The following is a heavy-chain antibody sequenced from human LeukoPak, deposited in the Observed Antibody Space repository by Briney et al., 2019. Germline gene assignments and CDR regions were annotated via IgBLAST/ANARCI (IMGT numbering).Heavy chain of an antibody. CDR2: INPSGGNT. CDR1: GYTFTRYY. CDR3: ARESSSWLIRPFLDP. D-gene: IGHD6-13*01. V-gene: IGHV1-46*01. Sequence: ASVKVSCKASGYTFTRYYMHWVRQAPGQGLEWMGIINPSGGNTNYAQKFQGRVTMTRDMSTSTVYMGLSSLRSEDTAVYYCARESSSWLIRPFLDPWGQGTLVTVSS. J-gene: IGHJ5*02.